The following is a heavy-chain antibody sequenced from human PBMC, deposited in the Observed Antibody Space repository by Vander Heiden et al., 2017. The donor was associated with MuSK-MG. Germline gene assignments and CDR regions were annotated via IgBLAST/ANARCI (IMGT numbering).Heavy chain of an antibody. CDR3: AKRRDYFDS. V-gene: IGHV3-23*01. J-gene: IGHJ4*02. CDR1: GFTFSSYA. CDR2: ISGSADST. Sequence: EVQLLESGGDLVQPGGSLRLSCAASGFTFSSYAMSWVRQGPGKGLECVSTISGSADSTYYADSVKGRFTISRDNSKNTLYLQMNSLRAEDTAVYYCAKRRDYFDSWGQGTLVTVSS.